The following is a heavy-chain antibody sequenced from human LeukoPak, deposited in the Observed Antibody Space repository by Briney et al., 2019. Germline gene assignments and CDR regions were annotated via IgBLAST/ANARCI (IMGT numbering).Heavy chain of an antibody. CDR1: GFTFSTSA. V-gene: IGHV1-58*01. CDR2: IVIGSGHT. Sequence: SVKVSCKTSGFTFSTSAVQWVRQARGQRLEWMGWIVIGSGHTKYEQNFRERVTITRDTSTSTTYMELSRLRSDDTAVYYCAREERILGYCSGGSCYPVNLVDYWGQGTLVTVSS. CDR3: AREERILGYCSGGSCYPVNLVDY. D-gene: IGHD2-15*01. J-gene: IGHJ4*02.